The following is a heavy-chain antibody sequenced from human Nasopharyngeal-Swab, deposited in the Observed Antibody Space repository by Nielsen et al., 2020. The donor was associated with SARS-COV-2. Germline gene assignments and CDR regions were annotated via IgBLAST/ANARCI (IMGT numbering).Heavy chain of an antibody. V-gene: IGHV5-51*01. J-gene: IGHJ4*02. CDR2: IYPGDSDT. Sequence: KVSCKASGYSFTKYWIGGVRQTPGKGLEWMGIIYPGDSDTRYSPSFQGQVTISADKSISTAYLQWSSLKASDTAMYYCARGILRYFDWTPPGYWGQGTLVTVSS. D-gene: IGHD3-9*01. CDR3: ARGILRYFDWTPPGY. CDR1: GYSFTKYW.